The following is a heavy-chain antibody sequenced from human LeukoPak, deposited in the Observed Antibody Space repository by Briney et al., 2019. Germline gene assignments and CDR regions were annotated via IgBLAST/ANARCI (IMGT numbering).Heavy chain of an antibody. J-gene: IGHJ6*04. D-gene: IGHD3-10*01. CDR1: GGSISSYY. CDR2: IYYSGST. CDR3: ARGTGLLWFGELLVYCMDV. V-gene: IGHV4-59*01. Sequence: SETLSLTCTVSGGSISSYYWSWIRQPPGKGLEWIGYIYYSGSTNYNPSLKSRVTISVDTSKNQFSLKLSSVTAADTAVYYCARGTGLLWFGELLVYCMDVWGKGTTVTVSS.